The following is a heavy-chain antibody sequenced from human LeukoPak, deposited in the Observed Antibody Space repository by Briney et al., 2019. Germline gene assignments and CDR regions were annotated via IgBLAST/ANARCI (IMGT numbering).Heavy chain of an antibody. Sequence: GASVKVSCKASGGTFSSYAISWVRQAPGQGLEWMGGIIPIFGTANYAQKFQGRVTITADESTSTAYMELSSLRSEDTAVYYCARDQATVGAGLYYYYYGMDVWGQGTTVTVSS. CDR1: GGTFSSYA. V-gene: IGHV1-69*01. CDR3: ARDQATVGAGLYYYYYGMDV. J-gene: IGHJ6*02. D-gene: IGHD4-11*01. CDR2: IIPIFGTA.